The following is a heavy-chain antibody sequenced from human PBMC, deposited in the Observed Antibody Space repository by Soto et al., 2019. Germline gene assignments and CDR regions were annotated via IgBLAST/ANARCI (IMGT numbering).Heavy chain of an antibody. J-gene: IGHJ6*02. D-gene: IGHD6-13*01. CDR2: ISYDGSNK. Sequence: QVQLVESGGGVVQPGRSLRLSCAASGFTFSSYGMHWVRQAPGKGLEWVAVISYDGSNKYYADSVKGRFTISRDNSKNTLYLQMNSLRAEDTAVYYCAKGGDSSSWRYYYYGMDVWGPGTTVTVSS. CDR1: GFTFSSYG. CDR3: AKGGDSSSWRYYYYGMDV. V-gene: IGHV3-30*18.